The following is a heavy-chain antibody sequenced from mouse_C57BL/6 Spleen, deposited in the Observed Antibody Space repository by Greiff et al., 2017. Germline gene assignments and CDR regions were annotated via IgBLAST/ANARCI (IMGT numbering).Heavy chain of an antibody. CDR3: ARHYSNNRGAWFAY. V-gene: IGHV1-55*01. D-gene: IGHD2-5*01. CDR2: IYPGSGST. J-gene: IGHJ3*01. CDR1: GYTFTSYW. Sequence: QVQLKQPGAELVKPGASVKMSCKASGYTFTSYWITWVKQRPGQGLEWIGDIYPGSGSTNYNEKFKSKATLTVDTSSSTAYMQLSSLTSEDSAVYYGARHYSNNRGAWFAYWGQGTLVTVSA.